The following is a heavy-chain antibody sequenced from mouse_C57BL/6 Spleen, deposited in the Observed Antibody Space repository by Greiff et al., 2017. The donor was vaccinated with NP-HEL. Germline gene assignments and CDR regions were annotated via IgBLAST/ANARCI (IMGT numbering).Heavy chain of an antibody. V-gene: IGHV3-6*01. CDR2: ISYDGSN. CDR3: ARDLYFDV. J-gene: IGHJ1*03. CDR1: GYSITSGYY. Sequence: ESGPGLVKPSQSLSLTCSVTGYSITSGYYWNWIRQFPGNKLEWMGYISYDGSNNYNPSLKNRISITRDTSQNQFFLKLNSVTTEDTATYYCARDLYFDVWGTGTTVTVSS.